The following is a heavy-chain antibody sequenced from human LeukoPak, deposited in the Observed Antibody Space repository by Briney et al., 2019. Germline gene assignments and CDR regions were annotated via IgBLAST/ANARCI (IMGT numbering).Heavy chain of an antibody. CDR3: ARDEGTGTIDY. CDR2: ISSSGGTI. J-gene: IGHJ4*02. D-gene: IGHD1-1*01. Sequence: GGSLRLSCAASGFTFSDYYMSWIRQAPGRGLEWVSYISSSGGTIYYADSVKGRFTTSRDNAKNSLYLQMNSLRAEDTAVYYCARDEGTGTIDYWGQGTLVTVSS. V-gene: IGHV3-11*04. CDR1: GFTFSDYY.